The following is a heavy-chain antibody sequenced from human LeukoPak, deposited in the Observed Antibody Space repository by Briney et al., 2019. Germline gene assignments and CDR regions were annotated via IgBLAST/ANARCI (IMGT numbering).Heavy chain of an antibody. CDR2: IKQDGSEK. CDR1: GFTFSSYW. D-gene: IGHD3/OR15-3a*01. Sequence: GGSLRLSCAASGFTFSSYWMSWVRQAPGKGLEWVANIKQDGSEKYYVDFVKGRFTISRDNAKNSLYLQMNSLRAEDTAVYYCARVDLRPYYYYYYGMDVWGQGTTVTVSS. J-gene: IGHJ6*02. V-gene: IGHV3-7*01. CDR3: ARVDLRPYYYYYYGMDV.